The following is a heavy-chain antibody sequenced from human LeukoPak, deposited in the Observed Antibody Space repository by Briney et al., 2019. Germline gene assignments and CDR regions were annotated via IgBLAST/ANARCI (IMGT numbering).Heavy chain of an antibody. D-gene: IGHD1-7*01. CDR3: AKDRITGTTTQTYYYGMDV. CDR2: ISYDGSNK. V-gene: IGHV3-30*04. Sequence: GRSLRLSCAASGFTFSSYAMHWVRQAPGKGLEWVAVISYDGSNKYYADSVKGRFTISRDNSKNTLYLQMNSLRAEDTAVYYCAKDRITGTTTQTYYYGMDVWGQGTTVTVSS. J-gene: IGHJ6*02. CDR1: GFTFSSYA.